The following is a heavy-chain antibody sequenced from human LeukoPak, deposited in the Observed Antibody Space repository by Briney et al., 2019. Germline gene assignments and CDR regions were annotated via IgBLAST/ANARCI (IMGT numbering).Heavy chain of an antibody. V-gene: IGHV4-59*01. D-gene: IGHD2-2*02. CDR2: IYYSGST. CDR1: GGSISSYY. CDR3: ARAEGRYCSSTSCYTFDY. Sequence: PSETLSLTCTVSGGSISSYYWSWIRQTPGKGLEWIGYIYYSGSTNYNPSLKSRVTISVDTSKNQFSLKLSSVTAADTAVYYCARAEGRYCSSTSCYTFDYWGQGTLVTVSS. J-gene: IGHJ4*02.